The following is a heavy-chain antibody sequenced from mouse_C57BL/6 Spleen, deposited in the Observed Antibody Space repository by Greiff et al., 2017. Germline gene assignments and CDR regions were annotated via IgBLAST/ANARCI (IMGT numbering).Heavy chain of an antibody. CDR1: GYTFTSYW. Sequence: QVQLQQPGAELVKPGASVKLSCKASGYTFTSYWMHWVKQRPGRGLEWIGRIDPNSGGTKYNEKFKSKATLTVDKPSSTAYMPLSSLTSEDSAVYYCATYYDYGFADWGQGTLVTVSA. V-gene: IGHV1-72*01. D-gene: IGHD2-4*01. J-gene: IGHJ3*01. CDR3: ATYYDYGFAD. CDR2: IDPNSGGT.